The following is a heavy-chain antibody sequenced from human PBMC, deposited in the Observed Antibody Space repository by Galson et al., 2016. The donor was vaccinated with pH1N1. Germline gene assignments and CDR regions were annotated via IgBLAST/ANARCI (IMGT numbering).Heavy chain of an antibody. J-gene: IGHJ4*02. V-gene: IGHV3-23*01. CDR3: TIDPRRPVTEG. D-gene: IGHD2-21*02. CDR2: ISGSGGDT. CDR1: GFTFSSYA. Sequence: SLRLSCAASGFTFSSYAMSWVRQAPGQGLEWVSTISGSGGDTYYADSLKGRFTISRDNSKNTLYLQMSSLRAEDSAVYYCTIDPRRPVTEGWGQGTLVTVSS.